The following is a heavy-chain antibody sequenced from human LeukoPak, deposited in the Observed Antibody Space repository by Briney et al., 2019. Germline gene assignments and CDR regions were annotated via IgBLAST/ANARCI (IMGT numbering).Heavy chain of an antibody. CDR1: GDSISIYY. Sequence: PSETLSLTCSVSGDSISIYYWSWIRQPPGKGLEWIGYIYNSGSTNYNPSLKSRVTISVDTSKNQFSLKLTSVTAADTAVYYCARVSSGYYYGSYYFDYWGQGTLVTVSS. CDR2: IYNSGST. D-gene: IGHD3-22*01. CDR3: ARVSSGYYYGSYYFDY. V-gene: IGHV4-59*01. J-gene: IGHJ4*02.